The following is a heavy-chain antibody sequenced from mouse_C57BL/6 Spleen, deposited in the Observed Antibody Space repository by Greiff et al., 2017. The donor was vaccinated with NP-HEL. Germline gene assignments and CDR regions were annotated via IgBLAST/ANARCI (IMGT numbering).Heavy chain of an antibody. J-gene: IGHJ2*01. CDR1: GYTFTSYW. CDR2: INPSNGGT. Sequence: QVQLQQPGTELVKPGASVKLSCKASGYTFTSYWMHWVKQRPGQGLEWIGNINPSNGGTNYNERFKSKATLTVDKSSSTAYMQLSSLTSEDSAVYYCAKGITTVVATDYWGQGTTLTVSS. D-gene: IGHD1-1*01. CDR3: AKGITTVVATDY. V-gene: IGHV1-53*01.